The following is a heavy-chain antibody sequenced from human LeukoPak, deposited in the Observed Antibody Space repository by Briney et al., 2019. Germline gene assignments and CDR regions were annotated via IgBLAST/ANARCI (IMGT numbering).Heavy chain of an antibody. CDR3: ARREFKNWFDP. Sequence: GESLKISCKVSGYSFTSYWIAWVRQMPGKGLEWMGIIYPGGSDTRYSPSFQGQVTISADKSISTAFLQWSSLKASDTAMYYCARREFKNWFDPWGQGTLVTVSS. CDR2: IYPGGSDT. V-gene: IGHV5-51*01. CDR1: GYSFTSYW. J-gene: IGHJ5*02.